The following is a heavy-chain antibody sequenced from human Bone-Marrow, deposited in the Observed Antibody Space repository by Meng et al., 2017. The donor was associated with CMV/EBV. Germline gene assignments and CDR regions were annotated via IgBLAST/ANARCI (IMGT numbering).Heavy chain of an antibody. Sequence: GGSLRLSCAASGFTFSSYGMHWVRQAPGKGLEWVAVIWFDGSNKYYVDSVKGRFTISRDNSKNTFYLQMNSLRAEDTAVYYCARVGATHYGMDVWGQGTTVTVSS. V-gene: IGHV3-33*08. D-gene: IGHD1-26*01. CDR2: IWFDGSNK. CDR3: ARVGATHYGMDV. CDR1: GFTFSSYG. J-gene: IGHJ6*02.